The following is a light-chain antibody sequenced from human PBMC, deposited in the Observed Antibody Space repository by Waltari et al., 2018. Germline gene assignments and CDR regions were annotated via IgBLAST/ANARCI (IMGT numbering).Light chain of an antibody. J-gene: IGKJ1*01. Sequence: EIVLTQSPGTLSLSPGERATLSCRTSQSVSRALAWYQQKPGQAPRPLLYGIFNRATGIPDRFSGSGSGTDFSLTISRLEPEDFAVYYCQHYVMLPVTFGQGTRVEVK. CDR2: GIF. V-gene: IGKV3-20*01. CDR1: QSVSRA. CDR3: QHYVMLPVT.